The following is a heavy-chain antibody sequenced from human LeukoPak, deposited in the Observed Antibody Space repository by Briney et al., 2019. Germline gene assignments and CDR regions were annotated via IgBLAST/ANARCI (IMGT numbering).Heavy chain of an antibody. V-gene: IGHV4-39*01. D-gene: IGHD3-16*02. CDR1: GGSISSSSYY. Sequence: SETLSLTCTVSGGSISSSSYYWGWIRQPPGKGLEWIGQINDRGSTNYNPSLKSRVSMSVDTSNNLFSLRLTSVTAADTAVYYCARQPLGDSSPWGQGTLVTVSS. CDR3: ARQPLGDSSP. J-gene: IGHJ5*02. CDR2: INDRGST.